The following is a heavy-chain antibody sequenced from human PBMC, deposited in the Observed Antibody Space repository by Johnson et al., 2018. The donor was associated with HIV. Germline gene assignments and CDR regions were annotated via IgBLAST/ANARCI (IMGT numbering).Heavy chain of an antibody. Sequence: QVQLVESGGGVVQPGRSLRLSCAASGFTFSSYGMHWVRQAPGKGLEWVAVMSFDESNKYYADSVKGRFTISRDNSKNTLYLQMNSLRAEDTALYYCASVYYDILTGYYYDAFDIWGQGTMVTVSS. J-gene: IGHJ3*02. V-gene: IGHV3-30*03. CDR3: ASVYYDILTGYYYDAFDI. CDR2: MSFDESNK. CDR1: GFTFSSYG. D-gene: IGHD3-9*01.